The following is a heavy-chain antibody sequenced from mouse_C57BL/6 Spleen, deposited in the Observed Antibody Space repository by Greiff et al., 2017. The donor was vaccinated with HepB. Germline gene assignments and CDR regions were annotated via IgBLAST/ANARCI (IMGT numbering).Heavy chain of an antibody. J-gene: IGHJ4*01. CDR1: GFSFNTYA. CDR3: VRHRQLRLDAMDY. Sequence: EVKLMESGGGLVQPKGSLKLSCAASGFSFNTYAMNWVRQAPGKGLEWVARIRSKSNNYATYYADSVKDRFTISRDDSESMLYLQMNNLKTEDTAMYYCVRHRQLRLDAMDYWGQGTSVTVSS. V-gene: IGHV10-1*01. CDR2: IRSKSNNYAT. D-gene: IGHD3-2*02.